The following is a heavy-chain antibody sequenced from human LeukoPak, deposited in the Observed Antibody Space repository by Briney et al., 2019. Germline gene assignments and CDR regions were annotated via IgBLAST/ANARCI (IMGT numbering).Heavy chain of an antibody. CDR3: ARSSDILTGSYYFDY. V-gene: IGHV3-11*03. CDR2: ISSSSSYT. Sequence: GGSLRLSCAASGFTFSDYYMSWIRQAPGKGLEWVSYISSSSSYTNYADSVKGRFTISRDNAKSSLYLQMNSLRAEDTAVYYCARSSDILTGSYYFDYWGQGTLVTVSS. D-gene: IGHD3-9*01. CDR1: GFTFSDYY. J-gene: IGHJ4*02.